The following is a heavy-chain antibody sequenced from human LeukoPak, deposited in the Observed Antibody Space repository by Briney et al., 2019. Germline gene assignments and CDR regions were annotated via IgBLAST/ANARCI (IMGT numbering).Heavy chain of an antibody. V-gene: IGHV3-21*01. Sequence: GGSLRLSCAASGFTFSSYSMNWVRQAPGKGLEWVSSISSSSSYIYYADSVKGRFTISRDNSKNTLYLQMNSLRAEDTAVYYCAEAISGSLDYWGQGTLVTVSS. D-gene: IGHD3-10*01. CDR1: GFTFSSYS. J-gene: IGHJ4*02. CDR3: AEAISGSLDY. CDR2: ISSSSSYI.